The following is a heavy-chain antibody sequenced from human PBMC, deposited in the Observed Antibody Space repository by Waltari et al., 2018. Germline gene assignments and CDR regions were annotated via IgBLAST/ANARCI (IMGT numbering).Heavy chain of an antibody. J-gene: IGHJ4*02. Sequence: QLQLQESGPGLVKPSETLSLTCTVSGGSISSSSYYWGWIRQPPGKGLEWIGSIYYSGSTYYNPSLKSRVTISVDTSKNQFSLKLSSVTAADTAVYHCASTVYYDSSGWTYYFDYWGQGTLVTVSS. CDR2: IYYSGST. CDR3: ASTVYYDSSGWTYYFDY. V-gene: IGHV4-39*01. CDR1: GGSISSSSYY. D-gene: IGHD3-22*01.